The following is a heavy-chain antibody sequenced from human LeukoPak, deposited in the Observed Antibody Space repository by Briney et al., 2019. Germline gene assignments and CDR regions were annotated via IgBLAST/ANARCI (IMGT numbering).Heavy chain of an antibody. CDR2: ISGSGVMT. V-gene: IGHV3-23*01. Sequence: GGSLRLSCAASGFTFSNYAMSWVRQAPGKGLEWVSGISGSGVMTYYADSVKGRFTISRHNSKNTVCLQMSSLRVEDTAVYYCARGYSSSWYRFDYWGQGTLVTVSS. CDR3: ARGYSSSWYRFDY. D-gene: IGHD6-13*01. CDR1: GFTFSNYA. J-gene: IGHJ4*02.